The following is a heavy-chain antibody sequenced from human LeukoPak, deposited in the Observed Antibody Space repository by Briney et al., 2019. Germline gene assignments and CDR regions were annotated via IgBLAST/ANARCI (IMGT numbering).Heavy chain of an antibody. CDR2: ISSSSSTI. J-gene: IGHJ4*02. CDR1: GFTVSSYS. CDR3: ARKDYDSSGYPKIDY. Sequence: GGSLRLSCAASGFTVSSYSMNWVRQAPGKGLEWVSYISSSSSTIYYADSVKGRFTISRDNAKNSLYLQMNSLRAEDTAVYYCARKDYDSSGYPKIDYWGQGTLVTVSS. V-gene: IGHV3-48*01. D-gene: IGHD3-22*01.